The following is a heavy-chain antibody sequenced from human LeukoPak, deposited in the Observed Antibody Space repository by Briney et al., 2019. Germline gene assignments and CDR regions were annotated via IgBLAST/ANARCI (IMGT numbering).Heavy chain of an antibody. CDR1: GFTFSDYY. Sequence: PGGSLRLSCAASGFTFSDYYMSWIRQAPGKGLEWVSYISSSGTTIYYADSVKGRFTISRDNAKNSLYLQMNSLRAEDTAVYYCARGAVAGLYYFDYWGQGTLVTVSS. CDR3: ARGAVAGLYYFDY. J-gene: IGHJ4*02. V-gene: IGHV3-11*04. CDR2: ISSSGTTI. D-gene: IGHD6-19*01.